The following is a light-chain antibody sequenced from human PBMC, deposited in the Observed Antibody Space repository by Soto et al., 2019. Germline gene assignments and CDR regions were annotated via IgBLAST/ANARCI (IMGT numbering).Light chain of an antibody. J-gene: IGKJ1*01. Sequence: EIVLTQSPGTLSLSPGERATLSCRASHTITNNYLAWYQQKPGQAPRLLIYGASTRATGIPARFSGSGSGTEFTLTISSLQSEDFAVYYCQQYNSYSRTFGQGTKVDIK. V-gene: IGKV3-15*01. CDR2: GAS. CDR3: QQYNSYSRT. CDR1: HTITNN.